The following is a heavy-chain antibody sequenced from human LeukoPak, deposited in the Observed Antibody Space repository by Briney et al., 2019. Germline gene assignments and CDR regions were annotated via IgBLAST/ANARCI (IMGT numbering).Heavy chain of an antibody. J-gene: IGHJ3*02. CDR2: IKQDGSEK. Sequence: GRSLRLSCPASGFTVSNYWMSWVRQAPGKGLEWVANIKQDGSEKYYVDSVKGRFTISRDNAKNSLYLQMNSLRAEDTAVYNCARTAGYSSIVFDIWGQGTMATVSS. V-gene: IGHV3-7*02. CDR3: ARTAGYSSIVFDI. CDR1: GFTVSNYW. D-gene: IGHD2-2*01.